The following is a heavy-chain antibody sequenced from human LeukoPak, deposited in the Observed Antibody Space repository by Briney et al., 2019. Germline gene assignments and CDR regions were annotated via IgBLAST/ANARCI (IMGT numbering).Heavy chain of an antibody. CDR3: ARLPYSGSYIDY. CDR1: GFTFSSYS. CDR2: ISSSSSYI. J-gene: IGHJ4*02. D-gene: IGHD1-26*01. V-gene: IGHV3-21*01. Sequence: GGSLRLSCAASGFTFSSYSMNWVRQAPGKGLEWVSFISSSSSYIYYADSVKGRFTISRDNAKNSLYLQMNSLRAEDTAVYYCARLPYSGSYIDYWGQGTLVTVSS.